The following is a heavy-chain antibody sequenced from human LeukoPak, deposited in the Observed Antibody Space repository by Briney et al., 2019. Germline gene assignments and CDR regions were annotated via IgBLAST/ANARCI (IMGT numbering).Heavy chain of an antibody. J-gene: IGHJ5*02. CDR2: LSGNGNSA. V-gene: IGHV3-23*01. D-gene: IGHD1-26*01. CDR1: GFTFSSYA. CDR3: AKDRFKSGSYIASNWFDP. Sequence: GGSPRLSCXXSGFTFSSYAMSWVRQAPGKGVEGVSGLSGNGNSANYADSVRGRFTISRDNSKSTLYLQMNSLRAEDTAVYYCAKDRFKSGSYIASNWFDPWGQGTLVIVSS.